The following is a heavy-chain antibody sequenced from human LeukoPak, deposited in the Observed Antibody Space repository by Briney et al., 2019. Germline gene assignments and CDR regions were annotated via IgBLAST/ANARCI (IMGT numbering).Heavy chain of an antibody. CDR1: GFTLSGYA. Sequence: GGPLRLSCAASGFTLSGYAMTWVRQAPGKGLQWVAGMTSNGVSTYYADSVKGRFTISRDTSMNTLYLEMNGLRPEDTALYYCAKDLYTVLTAFDLWGQGTPVTVSS. CDR2: MTSNGVST. J-gene: IGHJ5*02. D-gene: IGHD2-21*02. CDR3: AKDLYTVLTAFDL. V-gene: IGHV3-23*01.